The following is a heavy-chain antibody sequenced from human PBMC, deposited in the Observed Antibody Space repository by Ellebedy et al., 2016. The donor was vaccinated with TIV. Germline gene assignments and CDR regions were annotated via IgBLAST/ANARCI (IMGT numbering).Heavy chain of an antibody. CDR2: INTYNGNR. CDR1: GYTFINYG. D-gene: IGHD5-12*01. J-gene: IGHJ4*02. CDR3: ARYRLGEGSGYEFFDY. Sequence: AASVKVSCKASGYTFINYGFLWARQAPGQGLEWMGWINTYNGNRNYAQKLQGRLTMTTDTSTGTAYMGLRSLRSDDTAVYYCARYRLGEGSGYEFFDYWGQGTLVTVSS. V-gene: IGHV1-18*04.